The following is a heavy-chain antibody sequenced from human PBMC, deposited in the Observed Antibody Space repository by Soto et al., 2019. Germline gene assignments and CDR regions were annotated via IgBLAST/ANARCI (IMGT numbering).Heavy chain of an antibody. J-gene: IGHJ3*02. D-gene: IGHD3-10*01. V-gene: IGHV3-11*05. Sequence: QVQLVESGGGLVEPGGSLRLSCGASGFTFSDYYMTWIRQAPGKGLEWVSYISGTSYYTNYADSVKGRFIISRDNANSSLYLHMKSLRAEDTAVYYSARARSSGRDDAFDIWGQGTMVTVSS. CDR3: ARARSSGRDDAFDI. CDR1: GFTFSDYY. CDR2: ISGTSYYT.